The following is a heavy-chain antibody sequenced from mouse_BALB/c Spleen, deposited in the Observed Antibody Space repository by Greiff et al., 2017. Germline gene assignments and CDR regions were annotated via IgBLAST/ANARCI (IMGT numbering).Heavy chain of an antibody. D-gene: IGHD2-2*01. J-gene: IGHJ1*01. Sequence: QVQLKESGPGLVAPSQSLSITCTVSGFSLTGYGVNWVRQPPGKGLEWLGMIWGDGSTDYNSALKSRLSISKDNSKSQVFLKMNSLQTDDTARYYCATYGYDGGFDVWGAGTTVTVSS. CDR2: IWGDGST. V-gene: IGHV2-6-7*01. CDR1: GFSLTGYG. CDR3: ATYGYDGGFDV.